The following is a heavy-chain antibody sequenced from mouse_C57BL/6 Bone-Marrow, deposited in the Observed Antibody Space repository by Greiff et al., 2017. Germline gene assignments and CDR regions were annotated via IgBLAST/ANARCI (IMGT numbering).Heavy chain of an antibody. CDR3: TREPGYYARDY. V-gene: IGHV5-9-1*02. CDR1: GFTFSSYA. J-gene: IGHJ4*01. Sequence: EVKVEESGAGLVKPGGSLKLSCAASGFTFSSYAMSWVRQTPEKRLEWVAYISSGGDYIYYADTVKGRFTISSDNARNTLYLQMSSLKSEDTAMYYCTREPGYYARDYWGQGTSVTVSS. CDR2: ISSGGDYI.